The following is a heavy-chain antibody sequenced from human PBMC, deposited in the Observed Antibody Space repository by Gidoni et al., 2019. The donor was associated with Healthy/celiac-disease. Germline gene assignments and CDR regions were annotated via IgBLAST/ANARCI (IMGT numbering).Heavy chain of an antibody. D-gene: IGHD6-25*01. CDR1: GGSISSGSYY. CDR2: IYTSGST. Sequence: QVQLQESGPGLVKPSQTLSLTCTVSGGSISSGSYYWSWIRQPAGKGLEWIGRIYTSGSTNYNPSLKSRVTISVDTSKNQFSLKLSSVTAADTAVYYCARDTSGYNRGGADYWGQGTLVTVSS. CDR3: ARDTSGYNRGGADY. J-gene: IGHJ4*02. V-gene: IGHV4-61*02.